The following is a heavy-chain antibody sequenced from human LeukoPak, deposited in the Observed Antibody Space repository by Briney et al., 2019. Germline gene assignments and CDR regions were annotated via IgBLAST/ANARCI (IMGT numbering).Heavy chain of an antibody. CDR1: GFTFSSYS. CDR3: ARDLRYFDY. V-gene: IGHV3-48*01. J-gene: IGHJ4*01. CDR2: IGSGSGAI. Sequence: GGSLRLSCAASGFTFSSYSMNWVRQSPVRGLEWISYIGSGSGAIFYAPSLQGRFTISRDNAKNLLYLQMHSLRVEDTAVYYCARDLRYFDYWGHGTLVTVSS.